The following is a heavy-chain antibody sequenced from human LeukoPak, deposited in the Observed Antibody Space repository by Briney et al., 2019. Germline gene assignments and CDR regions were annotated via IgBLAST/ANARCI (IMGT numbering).Heavy chain of an antibody. J-gene: IGHJ6*02. V-gene: IGHV1-69*05. D-gene: IGHD6-13*01. CDR2: IIPIFGTA. CDR1: GGTFSSYA. Sequence: SVKVSCKASGGTFSSYAISWVRQAPGQGLEWMGGIIPIFGTANYAQKFQGRVTMTRDTSTSTVYMELSSLRSEDTAVYYCARDEGAAGTSDYYYYGMDVWGQGTTVTVSS. CDR3: ARDEGAAGTSDYYYYGMDV.